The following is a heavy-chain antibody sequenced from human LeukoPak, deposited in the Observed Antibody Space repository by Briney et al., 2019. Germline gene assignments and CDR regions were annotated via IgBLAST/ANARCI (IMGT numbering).Heavy chain of an antibody. V-gene: IGHV3-21*01. CDR2: ISSSSSYI. D-gene: IGHD2-2*01. CDR3: ARVGGIQDIVVVPAAMQPFDY. CDR1: GFTFSSYS. J-gene: IGHJ4*02. Sequence: GGSLRLSCAASGFTFSSYSMNWVRQAPGKGLEWVSSISSSSSYIYYADSVKGRFTISRDNAKNSLYLQMNSLRAEDTAVYYCARVGGIQDIVVVPAAMQPFDYWGQGTLVTVSS.